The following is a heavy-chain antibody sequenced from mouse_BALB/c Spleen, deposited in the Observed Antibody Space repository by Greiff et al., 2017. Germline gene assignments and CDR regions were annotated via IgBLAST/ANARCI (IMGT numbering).Heavy chain of an antibody. J-gene: IGHJ4*01. V-gene: IGHV5-4*02. CDR1: GFTFSDYY. CDR3: ARDQGLGREDAMDY. D-gene: IGHD4-1*01. Sequence: EVKLVESGGGLVKPGGSLKLSCAASGFTFSDYYMYWVRQTPEKRLEWVATISDGGSYTYYPDSVKGRFTISRDNAKNNLYLQMSSLKSEDTAMYYCARDQGLGREDAMDYWGQGTSVTVSS. CDR2: ISDGGSYT.